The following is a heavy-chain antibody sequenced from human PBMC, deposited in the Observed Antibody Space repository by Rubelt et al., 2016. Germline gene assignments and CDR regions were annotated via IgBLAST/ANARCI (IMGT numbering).Heavy chain of an antibody. CDR2: IWYDGSNK. V-gene: IGHV3-33*01. J-gene: IGHJ6*02. CDR1: GFTFSSYG. Sequence: GGVVQPGRSLRLTCAASGFTFSSYGMHWVRQAPGKGLEWVAVIWYDGSNKYYADSVKGRFTISRDNSKNTLYLQMNSLRAEDTAVYYCARDPTDYPTYYYYGMDVWGQGTTVTVSS. D-gene: IGHD4/OR15-4a*01. CDR3: ARDPTDYPTYYYYGMDV.